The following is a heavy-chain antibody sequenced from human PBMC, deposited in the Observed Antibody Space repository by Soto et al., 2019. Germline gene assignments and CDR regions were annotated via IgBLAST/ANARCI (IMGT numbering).Heavy chain of an antibody. Sequence: PSETLSLTCAVSGGSISSGGYSWSWIRQPPGKGLEWIGYIYHSVSTYYNPSLKSRDTISVDRSKNEFALKVNSVTAADTAVYYCARRGIHVNIWLDPWGQGTMVTVSS. J-gene: IGHJ5*02. CDR1: GGSISSGGYS. CDR2: IYHSVST. V-gene: IGHV4-30-2*01. D-gene: IGHD6-13*01. CDR3: ARRGIHVNIWLDP.